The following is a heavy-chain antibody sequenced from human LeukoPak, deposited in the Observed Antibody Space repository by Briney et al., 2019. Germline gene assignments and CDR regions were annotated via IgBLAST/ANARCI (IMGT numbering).Heavy chain of an antibody. J-gene: IGHJ4*02. D-gene: IGHD1-14*01. CDR2: LYSDGNT. Sequence: EGSLRLSCAASGFTVITNDMTWVRQAPGKGLEWVSVLYSDGNTKCADSVQGRFTISRDNSKNTLYLEMNSLSPDDTAVYYCARGVEPLAANTLAYWGQGTLVTVSS. CDR3: ARGVEPLAANTLAY. CDR1: GFTVITND. V-gene: IGHV3-53*01.